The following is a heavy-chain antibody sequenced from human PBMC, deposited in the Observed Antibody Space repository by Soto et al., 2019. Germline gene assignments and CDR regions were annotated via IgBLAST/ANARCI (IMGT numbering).Heavy chain of an antibody. D-gene: IGHD1-1*01. Sequence: ALVKVSCKAFGYTFTGYYIHWVRQAPGQGLEWMAYIDPNSGATKYAQKFQGLVTLTRDTSIRTAYMELTSLRSDDTAVYYCARGGGTIFAPLPWGQGTLVTVSS. CDR2: IDPNSGAT. V-gene: IGHV1-2*04. J-gene: IGHJ5*02. CDR1: GYTFTGYY. CDR3: ARGGGTIFAPLP.